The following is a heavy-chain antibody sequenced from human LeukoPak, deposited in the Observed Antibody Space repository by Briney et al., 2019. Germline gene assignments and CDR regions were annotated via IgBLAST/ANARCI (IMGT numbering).Heavy chain of an antibody. CDR3: ARVESSSWYGAFDI. CDR1: GFTFSTYT. J-gene: IGHJ3*02. D-gene: IGHD6-13*01. V-gene: IGHV3-48*01. Sequence: GGSLRLSCAASGFTFSTYTMNWVRQAPGKGLEWVSCISDSSGTINYADSVKGRFTISRDNAKNSLYLQMNSLRAEDTAVYYCARVESSSWYGAFDIWGQGTMVTVSS. CDR2: ISDSSGTI.